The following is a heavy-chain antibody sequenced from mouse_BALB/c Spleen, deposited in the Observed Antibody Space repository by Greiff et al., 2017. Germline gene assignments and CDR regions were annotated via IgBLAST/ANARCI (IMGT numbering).Heavy chain of an antibody. D-gene: IGHD1-1*01. CDR2: ISYDGSN. CDR1: GYSITSGYY. Sequence: ESGPGLVKPSQSLSLTCSVTGYSITSGYYWNWIRQFPGNKLEWMGYISYDGSNNYNPSLKNRISITRDTSKNQFFLKLNSVTTEDTATYYCARGDYYGSSPSFDYWGQGTTLTVSS. J-gene: IGHJ2*01. V-gene: IGHV3-6*02. CDR3: ARGDYYGSSPSFDY.